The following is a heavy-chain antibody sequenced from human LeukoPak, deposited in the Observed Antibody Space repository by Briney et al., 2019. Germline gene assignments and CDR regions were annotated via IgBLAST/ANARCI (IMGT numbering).Heavy chain of an antibody. J-gene: IGHJ4*02. Sequence: GGSLRLSCAASGFTFSNNWMTWVRQAPGKGLEWVASVKKDASEKSYVDSVKGRFTISRDNAKNSLYLQMNSLRVEDTAVYYCARGPPYGSRSDYLDSWGQGILVTDSS. CDR3: ARGPPYGSRSDYLDS. CDR2: VKKDASEK. D-gene: IGHD3-10*01. V-gene: IGHV3-7*01. CDR1: GFTFSNNW.